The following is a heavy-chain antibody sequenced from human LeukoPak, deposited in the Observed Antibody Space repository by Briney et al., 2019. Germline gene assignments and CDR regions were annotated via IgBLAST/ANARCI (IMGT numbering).Heavy chain of an antibody. V-gene: IGHV3-53*01. CDR3: ARRAGEYSHPYDY. Sequence: GGSLRLSCAASGFRFSSYSMNWVRQAPGKGLEWVSFIYSGGNTHYSDSVKGRFTISRDNSKNTLYLQMNSLRADDTAVYYCARRAGEYSHPYDYWGQGTLVTVSS. J-gene: IGHJ4*02. CDR1: GFRFSSYS. CDR2: IYSGGNT. D-gene: IGHD4-17*01.